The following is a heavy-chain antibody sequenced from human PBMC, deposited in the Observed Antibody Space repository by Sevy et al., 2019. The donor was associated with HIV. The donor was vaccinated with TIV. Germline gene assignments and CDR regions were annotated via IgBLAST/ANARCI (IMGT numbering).Heavy chain of an antibody. J-gene: IGHJ4*02. CDR3: ARASYYYDSGGYHYGDYFDY. Sequence: GGSLRLSCAASGFTFSSYAMHWVRQAPGKGLEWVAVISPDGSNKYNADSVKGRFTISRDNSKNTLDLQMNSLRAEDTAVYYCARASYYYDSGGYHYGDYFDYWGQGTLVTVSS. V-gene: IGHV3-30*04. CDR2: ISPDGSNK. CDR1: GFTFSSYA. D-gene: IGHD3-22*01.